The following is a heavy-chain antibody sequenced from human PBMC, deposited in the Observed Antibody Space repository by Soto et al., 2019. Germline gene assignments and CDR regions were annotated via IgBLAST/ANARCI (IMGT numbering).Heavy chain of an antibody. J-gene: IGHJ4*02. CDR2: IWYDGSNK. CDR3: ARDTAAAGTFPDD. CDR1: GFTFSSYG. V-gene: IGHV3-33*01. D-gene: IGHD6-13*01. Sequence: QVQLVESGGGVDQPGRSLRLSCAASGFTFSSYGMHWVRQAPGKGLEWVAVIWYDGSNKYYADSVKGRFTISRDNSKDTLDLKMNSLRAEDTAVYYCARDTAAAGTFPDDWGQGTLVTVSS.